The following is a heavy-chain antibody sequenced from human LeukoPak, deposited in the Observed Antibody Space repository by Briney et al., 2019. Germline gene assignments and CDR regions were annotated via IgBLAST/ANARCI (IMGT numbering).Heavy chain of an antibody. Sequence: GGSLRLSCAASGFTFSSYAMSWVRQAPGKGLEWVSAISGSGGSTYHADSVKGRFTISRDNSKNTLYLQMNSLRAEDTAVYYCAKESVDDSSGYKDFWGQGTLVTVSS. V-gene: IGHV3-23*01. CDR1: GFTFSSYA. J-gene: IGHJ4*02. D-gene: IGHD3-22*01. CDR3: AKESVDDSSGYKDF. CDR2: ISGSGGST.